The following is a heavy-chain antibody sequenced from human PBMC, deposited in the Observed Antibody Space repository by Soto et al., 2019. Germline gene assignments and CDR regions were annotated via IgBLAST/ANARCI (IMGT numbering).Heavy chain of an antibody. J-gene: IGHJ5*02. V-gene: IGHV1-18*04. Sequence: ASVKVSCEXSGYTFTSYGISWMRQDPGQGLEWMGWISAYNVNTNYAQTLQGRVTMTTDTSTSTAYTELRSLRSDDTAVYYRARYQGSSSLKTNWFDPWGQGTLVTVSS. CDR3: ARYQGSSSLKTNWFDP. CDR1: GYTFTSYG. CDR2: ISAYNVNT. D-gene: IGHD6-13*01.